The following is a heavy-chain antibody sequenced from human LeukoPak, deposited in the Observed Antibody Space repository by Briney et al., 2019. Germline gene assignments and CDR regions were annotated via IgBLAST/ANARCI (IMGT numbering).Heavy chain of an antibody. D-gene: IGHD3-22*01. CDR1: GYTFTSYA. Sequence: ASVKVSCKASGYTFTSYAMNWVRQAPGQGLEWMGWINTNTGNPTYAQGFTGRFVFSLDTSVSTAYLQISSLKAEDTAVYYCARDAASSDSSGYYRGLAFDIWGQGTMVTVSS. J-gene: IGHJ3*02. CDR2: INTNTGNP. CDR3: ARDAASSDSSGYYRGLAFDI. V-gene: IGHV7-4-1*02.